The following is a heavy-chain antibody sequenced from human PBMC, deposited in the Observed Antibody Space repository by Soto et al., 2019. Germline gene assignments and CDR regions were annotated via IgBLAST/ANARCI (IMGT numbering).Heavy chain of an antibody. D-gene: IGHD2-2*01. V-gene: IGHV3-21*01. CDR1: GFTFSSYS. CDR2: ISSSSSYI. CDR3: AGEGLCSTSCYGFHYYYGMDV. J-gene: IGHJ6*02. Sequence: PGGSLRLSCAASGFTFSSYSMNWVRQAPGKGLEWVSSISSSSSYIYYADSVKGRFTISRDNAKNSLYLQMNSLRAEDTAVYYCAGEGLCSTSCYGFHYYYGMDVWGQGTRVTVSS.